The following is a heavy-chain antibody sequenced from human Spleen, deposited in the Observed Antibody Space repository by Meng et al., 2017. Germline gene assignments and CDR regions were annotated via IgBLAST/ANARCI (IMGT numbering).Heavy chain of an antibody. Sequence: GESLKISCAASGFTFSDYYMSWIRQAPGKGLEWVSYISSSGSTIYYADSVKGRFTISRDNAKNSLYLQMNSLRAEDTAVYYCAREDTAMVYFDYWGQGTLVTVSS. CDR1: GFTFSDYY. V-gene: IGHV3-11*04. CDR3: AREDTAMVYFDY. J-gene: IGHJ4*02. CDR2: ISSSGSTI. D-gene: IGHD5-18*01.